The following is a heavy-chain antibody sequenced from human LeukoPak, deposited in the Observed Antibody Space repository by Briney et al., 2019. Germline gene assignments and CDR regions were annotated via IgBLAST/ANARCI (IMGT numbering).Heavy chain of an antibody. Sequence: ASVKVSCKASGYTFTSYDINWVRQATGQGLEWMGWMNPNSGNTGYAQKFQGRVTMTRNTSISTAYMELSSLRSEDTAVHYCARSPRYSSSWYYFVYWGQGTLVTVSS. J-gene: IGHJ4*02. CDR2: MNPNSGNT. CDR1: GYTFTSYD. CDR3: ARSPRYSSSWYYFVY. V-gene: IGHV1-8*01. D-gene: IGHD6-13*01.